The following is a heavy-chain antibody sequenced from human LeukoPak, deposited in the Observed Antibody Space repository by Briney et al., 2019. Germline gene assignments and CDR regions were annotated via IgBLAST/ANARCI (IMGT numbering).Heavy chain of an antibody. D-gene: IGHD3-3*01. CDR3: ARVPGGLEWSDFDY. CDR2: ISSSSSDI. J-gene: IGHJ4*02. Sequence: RAGGSLRLSCAASGFSFSSHVMHWVRQAPGKGLEWVSGISSSSSDIYYADSVKGRFTISRDNAKNSLYLQMNSLRAEDTAVYYCARVPGGLEWSDFDYWGQGTLVTVSS. CDR1: GFSFSSHV. V-gene: IGHV3-21*01.